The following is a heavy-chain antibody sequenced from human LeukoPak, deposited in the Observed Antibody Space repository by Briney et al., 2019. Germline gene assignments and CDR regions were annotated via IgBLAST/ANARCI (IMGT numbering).Heavy chain of an antibody. CDR2: ISYDGSNK. D-gene: IGHD3-22*01. V-gene: IGHV3-30*04. J-gene: IGHJ3*02. CDR1: GFTFSSYA. CDR3: AKGGFSSGYYHENAFDI. Sequence: GGSLRLSCAASGFTFSSYAMHWVRQAPGKGLEWVAVISYDGSNKYYADSVKGRFTISRDNSKNTLYLQMNSLRAEDTAVYYCAKGGFSSGYYHENAFDIWGQGTMVTVSS.